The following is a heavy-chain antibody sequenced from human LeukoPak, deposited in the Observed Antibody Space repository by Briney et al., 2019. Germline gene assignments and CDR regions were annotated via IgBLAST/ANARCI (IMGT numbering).Heavy chain of an antibody. CDR2: ISTFNGHT. CDR1: GYTFTTYG. D-gene: IGHD1-14*01. V-gene: IGHV1-18*01. CDR3: ARDIKRSRARWENLGFDP. J-gene: IGHJ5*02. Sequence: ASVKVSCKASGYTFTTYGISWVRQAPGHGLEWMGWISTFNGHTNYAQSRQDRVTMTTDTSTSTVYMELRSLRSDDTAMYYCARDIKRSRARWENLGFDPWGQGTLVTVSS.